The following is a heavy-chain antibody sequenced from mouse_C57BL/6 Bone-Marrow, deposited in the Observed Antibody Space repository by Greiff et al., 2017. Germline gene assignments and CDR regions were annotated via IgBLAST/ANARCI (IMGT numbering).Heavy chain of an antibody. D-gene: IGHD1-1*01. Sequence: EVKLVESGGDLVKPGGSLKLSCAASGFTFSSYGMSWVRQTPDKRLEWVATISSGGSYTYYPDSVKGRFTISRDNAKNTLYLQMSSLKSEDTAMFYCARRYYYGSEGFAYWGHESLVTVSA. CDR3: ARRYYYGSEGFAY. J-gene: IGHJ3*01. V-gene: IGHV5-6*02. CDR2: ISSGGSYT. CDR1: GFTFSSYG.